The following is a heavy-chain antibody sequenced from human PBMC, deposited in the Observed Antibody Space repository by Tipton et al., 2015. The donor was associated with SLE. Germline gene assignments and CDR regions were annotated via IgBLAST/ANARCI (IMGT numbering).Heavy chain of an antibody. D-gene: IGHD6-6*01. CDR1: GGSISRGFYS. CDR2: ISYSGST. Sequence: PGLVKPSETLSLTCSVSGGSISRGFYSWNWIRQPPGKGLECIGSISYSGSTYYNLSLKNRVTISVDTSKNQFSLKLSSVTAADTAVYYCARNAGSYSSSMGYYHYYFMDVWGKGTTVTVSS. J-gene: IGHJ6*03. CDR3: ARNAGSYSSSMGYYHYYFMDV. V-gene: IGHV4-39*07.